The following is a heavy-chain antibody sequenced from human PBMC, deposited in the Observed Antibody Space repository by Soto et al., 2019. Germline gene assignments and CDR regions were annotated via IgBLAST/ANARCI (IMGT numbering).Heavy chain of an antibody. CDR2: ISSSSSTI. CDR3: ARQAVYDYIWGSYRNYYYYYYMDV. J-gene: IGHJ6*03. V-gene: IGHV3-48*01. Sequence: GGSLRLSCAASGFTFSSYSMNWVRQAPGKGLEWVSYISSSSSTIYYADSVKGRFTISRDNAKNSLYLQMNSLGAEDTAVYYCARQAVYDYIWGSYRNYYYYYYMDVWGKGTTVTVSS. D-gene: IGHD3-16*02. CDR1: GFTFSSYS.